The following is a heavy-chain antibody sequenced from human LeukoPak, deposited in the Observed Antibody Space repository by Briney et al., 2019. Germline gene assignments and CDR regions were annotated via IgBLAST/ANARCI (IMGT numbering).Heavy chain of an antibody. J-gene: IGHJ6*02. CDR2: IIPIFGTA. Sequence: SVKVSCKASGGTFSSYAISWVRQAPGQGLEWMGGIIPIFGTANYAQKFQGRVTITTDESTSTAYMELSSLRSEDTAVYYCARENVDIDYYYYGMDVWGQGTTVTVSS. V-gene: IGHV1-69*05. CDR3: ARENVDIDYYYYGMDV. D-gene: IGHD5-12*01. CDR1: GGTFSSYA.